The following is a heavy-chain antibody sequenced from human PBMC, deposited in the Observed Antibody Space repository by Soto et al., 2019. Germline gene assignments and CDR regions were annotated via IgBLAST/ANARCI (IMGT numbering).Heavy chain of an antibody. D-gene: IGHD5-12*01. V-gene: IGHV4-59*01. J-gene: IGHJ4*02. CDR3: ARALALWSSGYFYFDY. CDR1: GGSINDYY. Sequence: SETLSLTCTVSGGSINDYYWTWVRRTPGKGLQWVGYVYYNGNTNYNPSLKSRVTISLDTSRNQFSLKLNSVTAADTVVYYCARALALWSSGYFYFDYWGLGTLVTVSS. CDR2: VYYNGNT.